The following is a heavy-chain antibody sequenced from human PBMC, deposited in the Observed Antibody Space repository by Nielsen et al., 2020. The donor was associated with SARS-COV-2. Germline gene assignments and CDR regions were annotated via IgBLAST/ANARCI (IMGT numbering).Heavy chain of an antibody. CDR2: IYYTGST. CDR1: GGSISSYEYY. CDR3: ARGRQGYNYFYAMDV. V-gene: IGHV4-30-4*01. Sequence: SETLSLTCTVSGGSISSYEYYWSWIRQPPGKGLEWIGYIYYTGSTYYNPSLESRLTISVDTSKNQFSLRLSSVTAADTAQYYCARGRQGYNYFYAMDVWGQGTTVTVSS. J-gene: IGHJ6*02.